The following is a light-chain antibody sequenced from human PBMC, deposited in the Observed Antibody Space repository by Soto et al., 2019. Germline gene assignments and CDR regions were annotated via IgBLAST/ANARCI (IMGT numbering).Light chain of an antibody. CDR3: QQYENLPT. CDR2: DAS. CDR1: QNINNY. Sequence: DVQIPKSQPSLSASVGDRVTITCQASQNINNYLNWYQQKPGRAPKLLIYDASNLEAGVPSRFRGSGSGTDFTFTISRLQPEDIATYYCQQYENLPTFGQGTRLEI. J-gene: IGKJ5*01. V-gene: IGKV1-33*01.